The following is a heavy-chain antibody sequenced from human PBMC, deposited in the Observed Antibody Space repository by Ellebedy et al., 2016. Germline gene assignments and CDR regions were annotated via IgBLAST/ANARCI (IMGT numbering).Heavy chain of an antibody. CDR1: GYTFTSYY. J-gene: IGHJ4*02. CDR3: ARWAVAGGCDY. Sequence: ASVKVSXXASGYTFTSYYMHWVRQAPGQGLEWMGIINPSGGSTSYAQKFQGRVTMTRDTSTSTVYMELSSLRSEDTAVYYCARWAVAGGCDYWGQGTLVTVSS. V-gene: IGHV1-46*01. D-gene: IGHD6-19*01. CDR2: INPSGGST.